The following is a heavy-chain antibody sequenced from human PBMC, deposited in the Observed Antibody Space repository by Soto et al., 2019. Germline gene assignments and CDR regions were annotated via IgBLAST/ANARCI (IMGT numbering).Heavy chain of an antibody. Sequence: QVRLIQSGPEMMQPGASVRVSCKASGFTALSYAFHWVRQAPGQGPEWLGWLNGGVDGTSYSQRFQVRVTISRDTSTNTVYLEVTSLTSEDTAVYYCAREVKGVTSFDYWGQGTLVTVSS. CDR2: LNGGVDGT. CDR1: GFTALSYA. CDR3: AREVKGVTSFDY. V-gene: IGHV1-3*01. D-gene: IGHD3-10*01. J-gene: IGHJ4*02.